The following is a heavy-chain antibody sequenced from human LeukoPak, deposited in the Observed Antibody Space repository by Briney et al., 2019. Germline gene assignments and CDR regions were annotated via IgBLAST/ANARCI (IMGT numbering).Heavy chain of an antibody. D-gene: IGHD3-22*01. CDR3: ARNTYYYDSSGYIWFDP. CDR2: IYYSGST. V-gene: IGHV4-59*01. Sequence: SETLSLTCTVSGGSISSYYWSWIRQPPGKGLEWIGYIYYSGSTNYNPSLKSRVTISVDTSKNQFSLKLSSVTAADTAVYYCARNTYYYDSSGYIWFDPWGQGTLVTVSS. CDR1: GGSISSYY. J-gene: IGHJ5*02.